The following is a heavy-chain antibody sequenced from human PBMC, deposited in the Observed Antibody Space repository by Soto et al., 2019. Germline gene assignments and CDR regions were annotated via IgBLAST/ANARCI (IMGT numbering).Heavy chain of an antibody. V-gene: IGHV1-2*02. CDR2: VNPNSGGA. D-gene: IGHD2-2*01. CDR3: ARDRGGDIVVVPAAIGFYYYGMDV. Sequence: GASVKVSCKASGYSFTGFYIHWVRQAPGQGLEWMGWVNPNSGGAHYAQKFQGRVTMTRDMSVTSAYMEVTRLRSDDTAVYYCARDRGGDIVVVPAAIGFYYYGMDVWGQGTTVTVSS. CDR1: GYSFTGFY. J-gene: IGHJ6*02.